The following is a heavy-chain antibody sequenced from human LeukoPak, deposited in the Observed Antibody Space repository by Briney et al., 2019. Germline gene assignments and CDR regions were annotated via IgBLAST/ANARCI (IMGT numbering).Heavy chain of an antibody. V-gene: IGHV3-23*01. Sequence: GGSLRLSCAAPGFTFSSYAMSWVRQAPGKGLEWVSAISGSGGSTYYADSVKGRFTISRDNSKNTLYLQMNSLRAEDTAVYYCAKDRMVRGVIIDYWGQGTLVTVSS. CDR2: ISGSGGST. CDR1: GFTFSSYA. J-gene: IGHJ4*02. D-gene: IGHD3-10*01. CDR3: AKDRMVRGVIIDY.